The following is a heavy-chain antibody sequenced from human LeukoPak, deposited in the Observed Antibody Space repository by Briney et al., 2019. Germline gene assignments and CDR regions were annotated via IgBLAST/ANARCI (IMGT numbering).Heavy chain of an antibody. Sequence: PGGSLRLSCAASGFTLSTYAMHWVRQAPGKGLDWVAFIFFDGSNKYYADSVKGRFTISRDNSKNTLYLQMNSLRAEDTAVYYCAKDGSSTSLGYWGQGTLVTVSS. CDR1: GFTLSTYA. CDR2: IFFDGSNK. CDR3: AKDGSSTSLGY. D-gene: IGHD2-2*01. V-gene: IGHV3-30*04. J-gene: IGHJ4*02.